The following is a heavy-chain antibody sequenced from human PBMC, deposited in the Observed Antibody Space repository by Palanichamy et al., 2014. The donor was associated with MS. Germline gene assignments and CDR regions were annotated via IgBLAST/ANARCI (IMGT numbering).Heavy chain of an antibody. J-gene: IGHJ4*02. CDR2: IFYSGST. CDR3: AGGPGELSLFY. CDR1: GGSISSGGYS. D-gene: IGHD3-16*01. Sequence: QVQLQGSGPGLVKPSQTLSLTCAVSGGSISSGGYSWSWIRQPPGKGLEWIGYIFYSGSTYYNPSLKSRVTISIDTSKNQFSLKLSSVTAAGTAVYYCAGGPGELSLFYWGQGTLVTVSS. V-gene: IGHV4-30-4*07.